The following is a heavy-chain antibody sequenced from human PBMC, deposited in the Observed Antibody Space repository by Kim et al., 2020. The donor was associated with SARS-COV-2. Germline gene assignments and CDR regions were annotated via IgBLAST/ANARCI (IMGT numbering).Heavy chain of an antibody. V-gene: IGHV3-23*01. CDR3: AKEGNIVATTDAFDL. Sequence: GGSLRLSCAASGFIFSDDAMSWVRQAPGKGLEWLSGVSGSGHTTYYPDSEKGRFTISRDNSKNTLYLQINSLRVDDTAVYFCAKEGNIVATTDAFDLWG. CDR2: VSGSGHTT. D-gene: IGHD5-12*01. CDR1: GFIFSDDA. J-gene: IGHJ3*01.